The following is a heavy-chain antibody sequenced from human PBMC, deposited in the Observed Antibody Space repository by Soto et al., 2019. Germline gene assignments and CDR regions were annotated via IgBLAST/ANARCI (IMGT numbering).Heavy chain of an antibody. V-gene: IGHV3-30-3*01. J-gene: IGHJ4*02. Sequence: GGSLRLSCAVSGFTFSSYAMHWVRQAPGKGLEWVAVIAYDGSDKSYADSVKGRFTVSRDNSKNTLYLQMNSLRAEDTAVYYCARELERRLDYWGQGTLVTVSS. CDR3: ARELERRLDY. D-gene: IGHD1-1*01. CDR1: GFTFSSYA. CDR2: IAYDGSDK.